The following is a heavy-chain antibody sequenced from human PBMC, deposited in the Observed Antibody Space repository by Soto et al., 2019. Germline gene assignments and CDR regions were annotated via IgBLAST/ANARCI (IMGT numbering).Heavy chain of an antibody. CDR2: IWYDGSNK. Sequence: GGSPRLSCAASGFTFSRYGMHWVRQAPGKGLEWVGVIWYDGSNKYYADSVKGRFTISRDNSKNTLYLQMNSLRAEDTAVYYCSRDLFEYSTPGDGMDVWGQGTTVTVSS. J-gene: IGHJ6*02. D-gene: IGHD6-6*01. CDR3: SRDLFEYSTPGDGMDV. V-gene: IGHV3-33*01. CDR1: GFTFSRYG.